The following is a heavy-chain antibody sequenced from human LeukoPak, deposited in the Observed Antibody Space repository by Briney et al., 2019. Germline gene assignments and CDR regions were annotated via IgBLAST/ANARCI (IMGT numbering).Heavy chain of an antibody. CDR3: ARDPYTGSMFDY. CDR1: GFTFTSVS. CDR2: IGHVAGDI. J-gene: IGHJ4*01. V-gene: IGHV3-21*01. D-gene: IGHD1-1*01. Sequence: GGSLRLSRVTSGFTFTSVSMSWVRQAPGKGLEWVAFIGHVAGDIFYGDSVRGRFNISRDDAKGSVYLQMNSLRVDDTAVYFCARDPYTGSMFDYWGHGTLVTFSS.